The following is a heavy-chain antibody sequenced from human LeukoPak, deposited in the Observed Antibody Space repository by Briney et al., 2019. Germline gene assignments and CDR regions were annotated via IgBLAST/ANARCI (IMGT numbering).Heavy chain of an antibody. V-gene: IGHV3-43*02. D-gene: IGHD6-13*01. Sequence: PGGSLRLSCAAPGFTFDDYAMHWVRRAPGKGLDWVSLISGDGGSTYYADSVKGRFTISRDNSKNSLYLQMNSLRTEDTALYYCAKDIDSHYSSSWYYYYYGMDVWGQGTTVTVSS. CDR2: ISGDGGST. J-gene: IGHJ6*02. CDR1: GFTFDDYA. CDR3: AKDIDSHYSSSWYYYYYGMDV.